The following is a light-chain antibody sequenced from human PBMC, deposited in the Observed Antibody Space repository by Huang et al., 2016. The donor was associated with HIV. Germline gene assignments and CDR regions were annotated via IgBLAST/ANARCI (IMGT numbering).Light chain of an antibody. Sequence: EVVLTQSPGTLSLSPGERATLSCRASQTISSNYFAWYQQKPGHAPRLLINGTSNRAPGIPGRFSGSGSGTDCTLTISRLEPEDFAVYYCQQYGNSPPYTFGQGTTLDIK. CDR2: GTS. V-gene: IGKV3-20*01. CDR3: QQYGNSPPYT. J-gene: IGKJ2*01. CDR1: QTISSNY.